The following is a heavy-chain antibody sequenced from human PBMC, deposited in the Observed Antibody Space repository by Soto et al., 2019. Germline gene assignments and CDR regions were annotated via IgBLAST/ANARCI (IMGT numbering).Heavy chain of an antibody. V-gene: IGHV3-64*01. Sequence: GGSLRLSCAASGFTFSSYAMHWVRQAPGKGLEYVSAISSYGGSTYYANSVKGRFAISRDNSKNTLYLQMGSLRAEDMAVYYCARDPDSSGYYYFDYWGQGTLVTVSS. D-gene: IGHD3-22*01. J-gene: IGHJ4*02. CDR2: ISSYGGST. CDR1: GFTFSSYA. CDR3: ARDPDSSGYYYFDY.